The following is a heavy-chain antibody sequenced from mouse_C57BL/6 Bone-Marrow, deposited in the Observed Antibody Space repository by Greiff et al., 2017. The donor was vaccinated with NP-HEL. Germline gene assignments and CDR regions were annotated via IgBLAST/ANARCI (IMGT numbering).Heavy chain of an antibody. D-gene: IGHD2-3*01. J-gene: IGHJ2*01. V-gene: IGHV10-1*01. CDR2: IRSKSNNYAT. CDR3: VRQGYDGYYLDY. CDR1: GFSFNTYA. Sequence: EVKLVESGGGLVQPKGSLKLSCAASGFSFNTYAMNWVRQAPGTGLEWVARIRSKSNNYATYYADSLKDRFTISRDDSESMLYMQMNNLKTEDTAMYYWVRQGYDGYYLDYWGQGTTLTVSS.